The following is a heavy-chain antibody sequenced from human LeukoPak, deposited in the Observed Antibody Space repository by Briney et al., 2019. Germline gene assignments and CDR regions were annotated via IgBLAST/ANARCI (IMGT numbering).Heavy chain of an antibody. CDR1: GGSVSSGSYY. J-gene: IGHJ4*02. CDR3: AREYLGYCSGGSCYGPIIDY. CDR2: IYYSGST. V-gene: IGHV4-61*01. Sequence: SETLSLTCTVSGGSVSSGSYYWSWIRQPPGKGLEWIGYIYYSGSTYYNPSLKSRVTISVDTSKNQFSLKLSSVTAADTAVYYCAREYLGYCSGGSCYGPIIDYWGQGTLVTVSS. D-gene: IGHD2-15*01.